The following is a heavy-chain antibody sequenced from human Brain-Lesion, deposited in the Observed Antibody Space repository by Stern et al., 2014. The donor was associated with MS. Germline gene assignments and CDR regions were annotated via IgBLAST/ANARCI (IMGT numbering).Heavy chain of an antibody. CDR2: IYYSGNT. CDR1: GGSVSSTSYA. Sequence: QVQLQESGPGLVKPSETLSLTCTVAGGSVSSTSYAWAWIRQPPGKGLEWIGTIYYSGNTYYSPSLKSRLTIPLAPSKNQSPLQRRSVTAADTAVYYCAGEEDIRYCSGGSCTGNWFDPWGQGTLVTVSS. V-gene: IGHV4-39*01. D-gene: IGHD2-15*01. CDR3: AGEEDIRYCSGGSCTGNWFDP. J-gene: IGHJ5*02.